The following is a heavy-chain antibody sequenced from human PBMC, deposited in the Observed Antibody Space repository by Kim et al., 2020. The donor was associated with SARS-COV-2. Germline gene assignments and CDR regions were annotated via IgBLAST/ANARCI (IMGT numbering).Heavy chain of an antibody. D-gene: IGHD3-16*01. V-gene: IGHV1-3*01. CDR2: INAGNANT. J-gene: IGHJ4*02. CDR3: ARCRYYDYVWGSYFGDRYFDY. Sequence: ASVKVSCKASGYTFTSYAMHWVRQAPGQRLEWMGWINAGNANTKYSQKFQGRVTITRDTSASTAYMELSSLRSEDTAVYYCARCRYYDYVWGSYFGDRYFDYWGQGTLVTVSS. CDR1: GYTFTSYA.